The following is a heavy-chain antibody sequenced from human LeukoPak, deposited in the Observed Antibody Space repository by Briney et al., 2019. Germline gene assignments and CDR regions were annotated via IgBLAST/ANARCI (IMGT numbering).Heavy chain of an antibody. D-gene: IGHD3-10*01. Sequence: SVKVSCKASGYTFTSYGISWVRQAPGQGLEWMGRIIPILGIANYAQKFQGRVTITADKSTSTAYMELSSLRSEDTAVYYCARCPRGTMVRGVPYHHGMDVWGQGTTVTVSS. CDR1: GYTFTSYG. J-gene: IGHJ6*02. V-gene: IGHV1-69*04. CDR3: ARCPRGTMVRGVPYHHGMDV. CDR2: IIPILGIA.